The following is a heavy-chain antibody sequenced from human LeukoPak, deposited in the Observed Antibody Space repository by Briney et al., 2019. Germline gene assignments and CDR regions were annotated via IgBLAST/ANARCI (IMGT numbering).Heavy chain of an antibody. CDR3: AKEGSGWYPIDYFDY. CDR1: GFTFDDYG. D-gene: IGHD6-19*01. V-gene: IGHV3-23*01. CDR2: LSGSGGST. Sequence: GGSLRLSCAASGFTFDDYGMSWVRQAPGKGLEWVSALSGSGGSTYYADSVKGRFTISRDNSKNTLYLQMNSLRAGDTAVYYCAKEGSGWYPIDYFDYWGQGTLVTVSS. J-gene: IGHJ4*02.